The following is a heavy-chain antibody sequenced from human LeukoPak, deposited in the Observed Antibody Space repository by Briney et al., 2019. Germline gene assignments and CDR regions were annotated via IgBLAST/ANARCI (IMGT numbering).Heavy chain of an antibody. CDR1: GGSISAYY. V-gene: IGHV4-59*08. J-gene: IGHJ5*02. D-gene: IGHD3-10*01. Sequence: PSETLSLTCTVSGGSISAYYWSWIRQPPGKGLEWIGYINYSGNTNYNPSLKSRVTILVDTSKNQFSLKLSSVTAADTAVYYCASFSWGSGSYNQEAIWSWFDPWGQGTLVIVSS. CDR2: INYSGNT. CDR3: ASFSWGSGSYNQEAIWSWFDP.